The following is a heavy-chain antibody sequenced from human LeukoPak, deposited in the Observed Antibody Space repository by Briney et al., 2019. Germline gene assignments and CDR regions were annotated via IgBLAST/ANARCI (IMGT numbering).Heavy chain of an antibody. CDR2: IIPIFGTA. V-gene: IGHV1-69*05. CDR3: ARSPLRGSWYLDY. J-gene: IGHJ4*02. D-gene: IGHD6-13*01. Sequence: SVKVSCKASGGTFSSYAISWVRQAPGQGLEWMGRIIPIFGTANYAQKFQGRVTIITDESTSTAYMELSSLRSEDTAVYYCARSPLRGSWYLDYWGQGTLVTVSS. CDR1: GGTFSSYA.